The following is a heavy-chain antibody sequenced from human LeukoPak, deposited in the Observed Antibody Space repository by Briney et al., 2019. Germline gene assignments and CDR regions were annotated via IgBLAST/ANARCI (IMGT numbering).Heavy chain of an antibody. Sequence: EFQGRVTITRDTSASTAYMELSSLRSEDTAVYYCARGRDHSSSSLMFWDYWGQGTLVTVSS. CDR3: ARGRDHSSSSLMFWDY. V-gene: IGHV1-3*02. J-gene: IGHJ4*02. D-gene: IGHD6-6*01.